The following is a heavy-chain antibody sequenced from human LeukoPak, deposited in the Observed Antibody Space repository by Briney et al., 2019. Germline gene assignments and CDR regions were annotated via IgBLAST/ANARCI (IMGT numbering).Heavy chain of an antibody. J-gene: IGHJ5*02. D-gene: IGHD2-15*01. CDR2: INAGNGNT. V-gene: IGHV1-3*01. CDR3: ARAPSGYCSGGSCYSSWFDP. CDR1: GYTFTSYA. Sequence: ASVKVSCKASGYTFTSYAMHWVRQAPGQRLEWMGWINAGNGNTKYSQKFQGRVTITRDTSASTAYMELSSLRSEDTAVYYCARAPSGYCSGGSCYSSWFDPRGQGTLVTVSS.